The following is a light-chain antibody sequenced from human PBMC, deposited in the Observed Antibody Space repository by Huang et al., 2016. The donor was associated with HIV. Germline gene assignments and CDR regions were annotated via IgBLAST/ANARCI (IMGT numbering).Light chain of an antibody. V-gene: IGKV1-39*01. CDR3: QQSYSAPGT. CDR1: QSISNY. CDR2: GTS. J-gene: IGKJ1*01. Sequence: DIQMAQSPSSLAASVGDRVPIRCRASQSISNYLNWYQQKSGRAPKLLIYGTSNLQSGVPSRFSGSGSGTVFILSISDLQPEDFATYYCQQSYSAPGTFGQGTKVEIK.